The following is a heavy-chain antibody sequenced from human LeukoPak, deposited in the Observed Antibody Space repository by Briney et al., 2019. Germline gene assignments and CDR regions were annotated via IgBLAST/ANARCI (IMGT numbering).Heavy chain of an antibody. V-gene: IGHV3-23*01. Sequence: GGSLRLSCAASGFTFSSYAMSWVRQAPGKGLEWVSAISGSGGSTYYADSVKGRFTISRDNSKNTLYLQMNCLRAEDTAVYYCAKGNSGYDGEFDYWGQGTLVTVSS. J-gene: IGHJ4*02. CDR1: GFTFSSYA. CDR2: ISGSGGST. D-gene: IGHD5-12*01. CDR3: AKGNSGYDGEFDY.